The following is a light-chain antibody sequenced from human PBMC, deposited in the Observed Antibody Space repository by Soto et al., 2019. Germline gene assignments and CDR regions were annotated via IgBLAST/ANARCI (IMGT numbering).Light chain of an antibody. CDR2: GAS. CDR1: QSVSSS. V-gene: IGKV3-15*01. Sequence: EIVMTQSPATLSVSPGERATLSCRASQSVSSSLAWYQQKPGQAPRLLIYGASTRATGIPARFSGSGSGTEFTLTISSLQSEDFAVYYCQQYSDWPPLTFSGGTKVEIK. J-gene: IGKJ4*01. CDR3: QQYSDWPPLT.